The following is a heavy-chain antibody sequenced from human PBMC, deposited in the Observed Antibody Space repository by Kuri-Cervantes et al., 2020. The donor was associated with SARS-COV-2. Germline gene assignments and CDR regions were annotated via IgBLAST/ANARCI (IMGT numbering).Heavy chain of an antibody. CDR1: GGSFSGYY. CDR3: ASPSSGYSGGFDY. D-gene: IGHD3-22*01. CDR2: INHSGST. J-gene: IGHJ4*02. Sequence: SETLSLTCAVYGGSFSGYYWSWIRQPPGKGLEWIGEINHSGSTNYNPSLKSRVTISVDTSKNQFSLKLSSVTAADTAVYYCASPSSGYSGGFDYWGQGTLVTVSS. V-gene: IGHV4-34*01.